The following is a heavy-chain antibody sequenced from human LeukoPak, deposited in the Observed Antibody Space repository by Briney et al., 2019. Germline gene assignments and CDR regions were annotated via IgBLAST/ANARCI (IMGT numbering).Heavy chain of an antibody. J-gene: IGHJ4*02. CDR2: IWYDGSNK. D-gene: IGHD3-10*01. V-gene: IGHV3-33*06. CDR1: GFTFSSYG. CDR3: AKAEGSGNQPFDY. Sequence: GGSLRLSCAASGFTFSSYGMHWVRQAPGKGLEWVAVIWYDGSNKYYADSVKGRFTISRDNSKNTLYLQMNSLRAEDTAVYYCAKAEGSGNQPFDYWGQGDLVTVSS.